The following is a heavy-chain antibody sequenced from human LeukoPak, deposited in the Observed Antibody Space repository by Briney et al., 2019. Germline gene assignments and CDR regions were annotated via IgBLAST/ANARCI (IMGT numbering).Heavy chain of an antibody. V-gene: IGHV1-46*01. J-gene: IGHJ3*02. Sequence: ASVKVSFMASGYTFTSYYIHWVRQAPGQGLEWMAFINPSGGSTNYAQKFQGRVTMTRDTSTSTVYMELSSLRSDDTAVYYCAAVAGLGNAFDIWGQGTMVTVSS. CDR1: GYTFTSYY. CDR3: AAVAGLGNAFDI. D-gene: IGHD6-19*01. CDR2: INPSGGST.